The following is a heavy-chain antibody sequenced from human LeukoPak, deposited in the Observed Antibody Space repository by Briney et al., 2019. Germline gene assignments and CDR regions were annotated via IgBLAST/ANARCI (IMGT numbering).Heavy chain of an antibody. D-gene: IGHD3-16*01. V-gene: IGHV1-2*02. CDR2: INPNSGGT. Sequence: ASVKVSCKASGYTFTGYYIHWVRQAPGQGLEWMGWINPNSGGTNYAQRFQGRVTMTRDTSINIVYMELSRLRSDDTAVYYCAKTPPVSPYYFDYWGQGTLVTVSS. J-gene: IGHJ4*02. CDR1: GYTFTGYY. CDR3: AKTPPVSPYYFDY.